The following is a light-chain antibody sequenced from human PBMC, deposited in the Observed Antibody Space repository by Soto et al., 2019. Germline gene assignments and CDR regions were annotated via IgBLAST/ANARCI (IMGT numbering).Light chain of an antibody. Sequence: EIVMTQSPATLSVSPGERATISCRASQGVSSNLAWYQQKPGQAPRLLIYGASTRATGIPARFSGSGSGTEFTLTISSLQSEDFAVYYCQQYNNWPPWTFGQGTKVEIK. CDR2: GAS. CDR3: QQYNNWPPWT. CDR1: QGVSSN. J-gene: IGKJ1*01. V-gene: IGKV3-15*01.